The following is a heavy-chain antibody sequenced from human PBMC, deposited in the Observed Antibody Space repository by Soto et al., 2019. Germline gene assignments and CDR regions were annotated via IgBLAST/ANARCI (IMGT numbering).Heavy chain of an antibody. CDR3: ARGWSYYDFWSGFYYYYGMDV. CDR2: ISYDGSNK. J-gene: IGHJ6*02. V-gene: IGHV3-30-3*01. D-gene: IGHD3-3*01. Sequence: GGSLRLSCAASGFTFSSYAMHWVRQAPGKGLEWVAVISYDGSNKYYADSVKGRFTISRDNSKNTLYLQMNSLRAEDTAVYYCARGWSYYDFWSGFYYYYGMDVWGQGTTVTVSS. CDR1: GFTFSSYA.